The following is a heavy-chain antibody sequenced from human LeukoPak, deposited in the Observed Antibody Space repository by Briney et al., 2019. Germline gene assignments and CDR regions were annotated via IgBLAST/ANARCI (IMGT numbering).Heavy chain of an antibody. CDR1: GYTFTSYY. CDR3: ARGGYGGNFFDY. CDR2: INPSGGNT. D-gene: IGHD4-23*01. Sequence: GASVKVSCKASGYTFTSYYIHWVRQAPGQGLDWMAIINPSGGNTIYAQAFQGRVTMTRGMSTSTVYVELSSLRSEDTALYYCARGGYGGNFFDYWGQGTLVTVSS. V-gene: IGHV1-46*01. J-gene: IGHJ4*02.